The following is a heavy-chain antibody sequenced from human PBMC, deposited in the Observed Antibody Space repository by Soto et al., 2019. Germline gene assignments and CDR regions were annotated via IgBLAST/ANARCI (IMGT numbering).Heavy chain of an antibody. V-gene: IGHV3-15*01. CDR1: GFTFSNAW. Sequence: GGSLRLSCAASGFTFSNAWMSWVRQAPGKGLEWVGRIKSKTDGGTTDYAAPVKGRFTISRDDSKNTLYLQMNSLKTEDTAVYYCTTDRPEYCSGGSCYSSHQAEYFQHWGQGTLVTVSS. D-gene: IGHD2-15*01. CDR2: IKSKTDGGTT. J-gene: IGHJ1*01. CDR3: TTDRPEYCSGGSCYSSHQAEYFQH.